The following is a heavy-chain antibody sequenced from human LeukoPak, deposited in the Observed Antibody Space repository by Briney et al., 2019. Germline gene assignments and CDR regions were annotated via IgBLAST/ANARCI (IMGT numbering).Heavy chain of an antibody. V-gene: IGHV3-73*01. Sequence: GGSLRLSCAASGFTFSGSAMHWVRQASGKGLEWVGRIRSKANSYATAYAASVKGRFTISGDDSKNTAYLQMNSLKTEDTAVYYCTRHLTTVTTNWFDPWGQGTLVTVSS. D-gene: IGHD4-17*01. CDR2: IRSKANSYAT. CDR3: TRHLTTVTTNWFDP. CDR1: GFTFSGSA. J-gene: IGHJ5*02.